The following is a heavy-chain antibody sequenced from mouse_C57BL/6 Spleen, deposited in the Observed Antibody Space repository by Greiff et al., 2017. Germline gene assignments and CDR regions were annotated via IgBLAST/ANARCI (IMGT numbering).Heavy chain of an antibody. V-gene: IGHV1-52*01. J-gene: IGHJ2*01. CDR1: GYTFTSYW. D-gene: IGHD1-1*01. Sequence: QVQLKESGAELVRPGSSVKLSCKASGYTFTSYWMHWVKQRPIQGLEWIGNIDPSDSETHYNQKFKDKATLTVDKSSSTAYMQLSSLTSEDSAVYYCARGLRSFDDWGQGTTLTVSS. CDR2: IDPSDSET. CDR3: ARGLRSFDD.